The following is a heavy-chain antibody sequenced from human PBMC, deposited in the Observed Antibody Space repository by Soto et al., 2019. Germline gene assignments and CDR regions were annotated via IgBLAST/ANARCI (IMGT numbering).Heavy chain of an antibody. D-gene: IGHD3-22*01. CDR2: IRSKAYGGTT. CDR1: GFTFGDYA. V-gene: IGHV3-49*04. CDR3: TRVVHYYDSSGSIDDAFDI. J-gene: IGHJ3*02. Sequence: GGSLRLSCTASGFTFGDYAMSWVRQAPGKGLEWVGFIRSKAYGGTTEYAASVKGRFTISRDDSKSIAYLQMNSLKTEDTAVYYCTRVVHYYDSSGSIDDAFDIWGQGTMVTVS.